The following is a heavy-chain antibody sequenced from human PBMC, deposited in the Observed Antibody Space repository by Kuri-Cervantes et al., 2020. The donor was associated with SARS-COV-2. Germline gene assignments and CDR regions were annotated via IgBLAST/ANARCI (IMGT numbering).Heavy chain of an antibody. CDR1: GFTFSSHS. CDR2: IYYSGST. D-gene: IGHD6-6*01. J-gene: IGHJ5*02. V-gene: IGHV4-39*07. CDR3: ARDFEYSSSVS. Sequence: GSLRLSCPASGFTFSSHSMRWVRQAPGKGLEWIGSIYYSGSTYYNPSLKSRVTISVDTSKNQFSLKLSSVTAADTAVYYCARDFEYSSSVSWGQGTLVTVSS.